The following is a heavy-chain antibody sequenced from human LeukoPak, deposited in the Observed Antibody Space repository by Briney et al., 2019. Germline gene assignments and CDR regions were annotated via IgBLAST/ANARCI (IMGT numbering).Heavy chain of an antibody. V-gene: IGHV4-39*01. J-gene: IGHJ5*02. CDR2: IYYSGST. Sequence: SETLSLTCTVSGGSISSSSYYWGWIRQPPGKGLEWIGSIYYSGSTYYNPSLKSRVTISVDTSKNQFSLKLSSVIAADTAVYYCARHVGIAAAGTGWFDPWGQGTLVTVSS. D-gene: IGHD6-13*01. CDR1: GGSISSSSYY. CDR3: ARHVGIAAAGTGWFDP.